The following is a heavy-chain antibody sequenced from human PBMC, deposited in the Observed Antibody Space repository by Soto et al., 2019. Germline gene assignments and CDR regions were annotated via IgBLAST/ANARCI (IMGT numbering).Heavy chain of an antibody. Sequence: QVQLVQSGAEVKKPGSSVKVSCKASGGTFSSYAISWVRQAPGQGLEWMGGIIPIFGTANYAQKFQGRVTITADESTSTAYMELSSLRSEDTAVYYCARDSGYYDFWSGYYKGGGYYYCYGMDVWGQGTTVTVSS. V-gene: IGHV1-69*01. D-gene: IGHD3-3*01. CDR1: GGTFSSYA. CDR3: ARDSGYYDFWSGYYKGGGYYYCYGMDV. CDR2: IIPIFGTA. J-gene: IGHJ6*02.